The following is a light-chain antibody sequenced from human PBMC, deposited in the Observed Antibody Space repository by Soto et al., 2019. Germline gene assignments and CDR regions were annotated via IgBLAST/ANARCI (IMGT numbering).Light chain of an antibody. V-gene: IGLV2-14*03. CDR3: SSYTSSSTYV. CDR1: SSDVGGYNY. J-gene: IGLJ1*01. Sequence: QSVLTQPASVSGSPGQSITISCTGTSSDVGGYNYVSWYQHHPGKAPKLMIYDVSNRPLGVSNRFSGSKSGNTASLTISGLQAEDETDYYRSSYTSSSTYVFGTGTKLTVL. CDR2: DVS.